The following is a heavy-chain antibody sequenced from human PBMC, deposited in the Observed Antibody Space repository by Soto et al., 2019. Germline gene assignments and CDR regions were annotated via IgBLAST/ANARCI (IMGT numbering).Heavy chain of an antibody. J-gene: IGHJ4*02. Sequence: GGSLRLSCAASGFNFNTHGIHWVRQAPGKGLEWVSAISGSGGSTYYADSVKGRFTISRDNSKNTLYLQMNSLRAEDTAVYYCASDPVAGTGDYWGQGTLVTVSS. CDR3: ASDPVAGTGDY. V-gene: IGHV3-23*01. CDR1: GFNFNTHG. D-gene: IGHD6-19*01. CDR2: ISGSGGST.